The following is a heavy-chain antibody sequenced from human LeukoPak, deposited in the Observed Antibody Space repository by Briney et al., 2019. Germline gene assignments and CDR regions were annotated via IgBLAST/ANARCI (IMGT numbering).Heavy chain of an antibody. V-gene: IGHV1-2*02. Sequence: VASVKVSCKASGYTFTGYDMHWVRQAPGQRREWMGWINPNSGGTNYAQKFQGRVTMTRDTSISTAYMELSRLRSDDTAVYYCARDLAARRKPNYFDYWGQGTLATVSS. CDR3: ARDLAARRKPNYFDY. D-gene: IGHD6-6*01. CDR2: INPNSGGT. CDR1: GYTFTGYD. J-gene: IGHJ4*02.